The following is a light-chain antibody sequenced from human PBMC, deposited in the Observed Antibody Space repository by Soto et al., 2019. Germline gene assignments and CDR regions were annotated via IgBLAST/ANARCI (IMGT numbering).Light chain of an antibody. CDR1: QSVSSN. Sequence: EIVMTQSPATLSVSPGERATLSCRASQSVSSNLAWYQQKPGQAPRLLIYGASTRATGIPARFSGSGSGTEFTLTISSLQSEDFAVYYRQQYNNWPRTFGQGTKVGIK. V-gene: IGKV3-15*01. CDR2: GAS. J-gene: IGKJ1*01. CDR3: QQYNNWPRT.